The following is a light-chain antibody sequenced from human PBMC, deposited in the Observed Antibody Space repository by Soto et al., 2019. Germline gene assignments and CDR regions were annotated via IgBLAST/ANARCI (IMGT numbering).Light chain of an antibody. J-gene: IGKJ5*01. Sequence: DIVMTQSPLSLPVAPGEPASRSGWASPSLMHSNGYNYLDWYLQKPGQSRQLLIYWGSNRASGVPDRFSSSGSGTDFTLKISRVGAEDVGVYCSMQARQTPPRFGKGARLEIK. V-gene: IGKV2-28*01. CDR2: WGS. CDR1: PSLMHSNGYNY. CDR3: MQARQTPPR.